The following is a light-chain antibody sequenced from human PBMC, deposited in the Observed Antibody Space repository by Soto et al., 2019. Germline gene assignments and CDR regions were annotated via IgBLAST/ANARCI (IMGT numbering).Light chain of an antibody. CDR3: QQYTRWPLT. CDR2: GAS. Sequence: EIVMTQSPATLSMSPGERATLSYWASQTISSSLAWYQQKPGQAPRLLIYGASTRAAGVPARFSGSGSGTEFTLTINRLEPEDFAVYYCQQYTRWPLTFGGGTKVEIK. V-gene: IGKV3-15*01. J-gene: IGKJ4*01. CDR1: QTISSS.